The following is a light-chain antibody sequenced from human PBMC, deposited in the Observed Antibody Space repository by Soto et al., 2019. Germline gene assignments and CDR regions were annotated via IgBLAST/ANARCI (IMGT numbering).Light chain of an antibody. CDR1: SSDVGSYNL. J-gene: IGLJ3*02. CDR3: CSYAGSSTVL. V-gene: IGLV2-23*01. CDR2: EGI. Sequence: QSVLTQPASVSGSPGQSITISCTGTSSDVGSYNLVSWYQQHPGKAPKLMIYEGIKRPSGVSNRFPGSKSGNTASLTISGLQAEDEADYYCCSYAGSSTVLFGGGTKLTVL.